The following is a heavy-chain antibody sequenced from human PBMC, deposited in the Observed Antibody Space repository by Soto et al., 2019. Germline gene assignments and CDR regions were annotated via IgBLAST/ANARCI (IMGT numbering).Heavy chain of an antibody. CDR2: IYYSGST. V-gene: IGHV4-59*01. CDR3: ARVGLTTTVTTFVAFDI. Sequence: LETLSLTCSVSGGSISSYYWSWIRQPPGKGLEWIGYIYYSGSTNYNPSLKSRVTISVDTSKNQFSLKLSSVTAADTAVYYCARVGLTTTVTTFVAFDIWGQGTMVTVSS. D-gene: IGHD4-17*01. J-gene: IGHJ3*02. CDR1: GGSISSYY.